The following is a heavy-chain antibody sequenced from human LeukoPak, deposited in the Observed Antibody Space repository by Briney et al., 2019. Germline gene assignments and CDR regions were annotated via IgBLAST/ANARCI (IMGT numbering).Heavy chain of an antibody. CDR3: ARDPNYYGSGSYGPPDY. D-gene: IGHD3-10*01. J-gene: IGHJ4*02. V-gene: IGHV3-30*04. Sequence: PGGSLRLSCAASGFTFSSYAMHWVRQAPGKGLEWVAVISYDGSNKYYADSVKGRFTISRDNSKNTLYLQMNSLRAEDTAVYYCARDPNYYGSGSYGPPDYWGQGTLVTVSS. CDR1: GFTFSSYA. CDR2: ISYDGSNK.